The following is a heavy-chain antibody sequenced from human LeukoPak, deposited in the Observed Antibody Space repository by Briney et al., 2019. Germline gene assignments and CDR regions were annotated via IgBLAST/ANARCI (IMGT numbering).Heavy chain of an antibody. V-gene: IGHV3-30*18. J-gene: IGHJ3*02. CDR2: ILYDGSKK. D-gene: IGHD3-9*01. Sequence: GGSLRLSCAASGFTFTNYNMHWVRQTPGKGLQCVAAILYDGSKKYYAASVKGRFSVYRDNSDYTLYLQMNNLKTEDTALYSCANFDGDSQAFHIWGLGTMVPVSS. CDR3: ANFDGDSQAFHI. CDR1: GFTFTNYN.